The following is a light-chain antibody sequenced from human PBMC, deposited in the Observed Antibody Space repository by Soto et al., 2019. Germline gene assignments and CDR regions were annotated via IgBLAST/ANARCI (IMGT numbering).Light chain of an antibody. CDR2: GAS. V-gene: IGKV3-11*01. CDR1: QSVSSN. Sequence: EIGMNLSLPTLSVSSGESATLSCRASQSVSSNLAWYQQKPGQAPRLLIYGASTRATGIPARFSGSGSGTDFTLTISSLEAEDFALYYCQQRSKWPVTFGGGTKAAIK. J-gene: IGKJ4*01. CDR3: QQRSKWPVT.